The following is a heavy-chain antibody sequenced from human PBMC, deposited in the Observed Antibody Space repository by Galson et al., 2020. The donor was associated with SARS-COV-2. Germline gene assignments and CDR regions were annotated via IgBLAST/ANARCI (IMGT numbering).Heavy chain of an antibody. J-gene: IGHJ6*03. V-gene: IGHV4-34*01. CDR2: IKSGGDT. D-gene: IGHD3-16*01. CDR3: ARGRQGVVPSPVLGLGPFYSYSYMDV. Sequence: SETLSLTCTVYGGSFSGYSWTWIRQAPGKGLEWIGEIKSGGDTKYSPSLSGRVTLSVDTSRNQFSLKLTSVSAADTALYFCARGRQGVVPSPVLGLGPFYSYSYMDVWGKGTTVIVSS. CDR1: GGSFSGYS.